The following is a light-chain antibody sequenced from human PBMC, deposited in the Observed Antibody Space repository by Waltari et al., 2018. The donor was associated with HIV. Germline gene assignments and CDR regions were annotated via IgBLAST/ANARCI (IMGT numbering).Light chain of an antibody. CDR3: SSWDTRLNGWV. V-gene: IGLV10-54*04. CDR1: KNNVGFQG. CDR2: RGN. J-gene: IGLJ3*02. Sequence: QAGLTQPPSVSKALGQTATLTCTGAKNNVGFQGEAWLKHHQGHPPKLLSYRGNNRPSGVPGRFSASTSGKTASLNITGLQADDEADYFCSSWDTRLNGWVFGGGTHLTVL.